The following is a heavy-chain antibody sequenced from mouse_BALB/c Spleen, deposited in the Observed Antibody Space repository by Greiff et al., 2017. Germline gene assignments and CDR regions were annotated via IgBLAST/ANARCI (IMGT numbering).Heavy chain of an antibody. CDR1: GYSITSGYY. J-gene: IGHJ2*01. V-gene: IGHV3-6*02. Sequence: EVQLQESGPGLVKPSQSLSLTCSVTGYSITSGYYWNWIRQFPGNKLEWMGYISYDGSNNYNPSLKNRISITRDTSKNQFFLKLNSVTTEDTATYYCARGDSFDYWGQGTTLTVSS. CDR3: ARGDSFDY. CDR2: ISYDGSN.